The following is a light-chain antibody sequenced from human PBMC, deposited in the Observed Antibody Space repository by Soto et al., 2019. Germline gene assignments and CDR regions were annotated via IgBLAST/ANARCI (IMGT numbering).Light chain of an antibody. CDR1: QTISNF. CDR3: PQTYSAPHT. V-gene: IGKV1-39*01. J-gene: IGKJ2*01. CDR2: SAS. Sequence: DTKMTQSPSSLSASVGDRVTITCRACQTISNFLNWYQKKPGKAPTLLIYSASSLQRGVPANFSGSGSGADFTLTISHVRPEDLATYYCPQTYSAPHTFCQGTNVDIK.